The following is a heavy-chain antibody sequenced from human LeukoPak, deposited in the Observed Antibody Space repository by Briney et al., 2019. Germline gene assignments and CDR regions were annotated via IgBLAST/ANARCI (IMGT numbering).Heavy chain of an antibody. CDR1: GFTVSTNY. D-gene: IGHD6-13*01. Sequence: GGSLRLSCAASGFTVSTNYMNWVRQAPGKGLEWVSVIYSGGSTYYADSVKGRFTISRDNSKNTLYLQMNSLRAEDTAVYYCARDGPLSREGSIAAAGDATDAFDIWGQGTMVTVSS. V-gene: IGHV3-53*01. J-gene: IGHJ3*02. CDR2: IYSGGST. CDR3: ARDGPLSREGSIAAAGDATDAFDI.